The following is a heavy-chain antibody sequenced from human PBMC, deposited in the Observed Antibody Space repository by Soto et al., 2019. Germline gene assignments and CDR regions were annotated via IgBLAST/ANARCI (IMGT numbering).Heavy chain of an antibody. CDR3: ATGIAAAGTFDY. J-gene: IGHJ4*02. CDR1: GGSISRSSYY. Sequence: QLQLQESGPGLVKPSETLSLTCTVSGGSISRSSYYWGWIRQPPGKGLEWIGNIYYSGSTYYNPSLKSRVTLSVDTSKNQFSLKLSSVTAADTAVYYCATGIAAAGTFDYWGQGTLVTVSS. V-gene: IGHV4-39*01. CDR2: IYYSGST. D-gene: IGHD6-13*01.